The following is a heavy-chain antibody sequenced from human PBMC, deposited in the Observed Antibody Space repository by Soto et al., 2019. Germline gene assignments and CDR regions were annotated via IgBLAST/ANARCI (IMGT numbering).Heavy chain of an antibody. CDR1: GFTVSSYW. Sequence: PGGSLRLSCAASGFTVSSYWMHWVRQAPGRGLVWVSRISSDGSSTNSADSVEGRFTISRDNAKNTLYLQMNSLRAEDTAVYYCARSQWLRYNTFDFWGQGTLVTVSS. D-gene: IGHD6-19*01. J-gene: IGHJ4*02. CDR3: ARSQWLRYNTFDF. CDR2: ISSDGSST. V-gene: IGHV3-74*01.